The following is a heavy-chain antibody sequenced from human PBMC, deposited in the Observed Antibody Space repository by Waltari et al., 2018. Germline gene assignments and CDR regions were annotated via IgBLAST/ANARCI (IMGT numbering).Heavy chain of an antibody. CDR2: INPNNGGT. Sequence: VQLVQSGAEVQKPGAPVKVSCTTSGYTFTGYFIHWVRQASGQGLEWMGWINPNNGGTLYAQKVRGSLFMTRDTSIATAYMELTSLGSGDAAVYYCARSLGVSVEQNVFDVWGQGTLVTVTS. V-gene: IGHV1-2*02. D-gene: IGHD3-3*01. CDR1: GYTFTGYF. J-gene: IGHJ4*02. CDR3: ARSLGVSVEQNVFDV.